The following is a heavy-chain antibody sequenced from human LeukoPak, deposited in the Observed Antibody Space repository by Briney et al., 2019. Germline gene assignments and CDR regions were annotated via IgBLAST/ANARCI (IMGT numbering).Heavy chain of an antibody. CDR3: ARLYSSTNGMDV. V-gene: IGHV1-2*02. D-gene: IGHD6-13*01. Sequence: ASVKVSCKASGYTFTGYYMHWLRQAPGQGLEWMGWINPNSGGTNYAQKFQGRVTMTRDTSISTAYMELSRLRSDDTAVYYCARLYSSTNGMDVWGQGTTVTVSS. J-gene: IGHJ6*02. CDR2: INPNSGGT. CDR1: GYTFTGYY.